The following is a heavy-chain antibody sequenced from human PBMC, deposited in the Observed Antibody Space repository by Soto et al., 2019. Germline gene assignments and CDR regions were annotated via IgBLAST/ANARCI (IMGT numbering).Heavy chain of an antibody. J-gene: IGHJ6*03. CDR2: IKQDGSEK. Sequence: GGSLRLSCAASGFTFSSYWMSWVRQAPGKGLEWVANIKQDGSEKYYVDSVKGRFTISRDNAKNSLYLQMNSLRAEDTAVYYCARSAFTGIAAAGPIGNYYYYYMDVWGKGTTVTVSS. D-gene: IGHD6-13*01. CDR1: GFTFSSYW. V-gene: IGHV3-7*01. CDR3: ARSAFTGIAAAGPIGNYYYYYMDV.